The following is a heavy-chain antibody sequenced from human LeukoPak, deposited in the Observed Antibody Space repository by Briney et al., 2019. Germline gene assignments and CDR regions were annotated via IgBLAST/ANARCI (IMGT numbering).Heavy chain of an antibody. J-gene: IGHJ4*02. V-gene: IGHV1-18*01. CDR1: GYTFTSYG. D-gene: IGHD6-19*01. CDR2: ISAYNGNT. Sequence: GASVKVSCKASGYTFTSYGISWVRQAPGQGLEWMGWISAYNGNTNYAQKLQGRVTMTTDTSTSTAYMELRSLRSDDTAVYYCACTGYSSVLDAGFDYWGQGTLVTVSS. CDR3: ACTGYSSVLDAGFDY.